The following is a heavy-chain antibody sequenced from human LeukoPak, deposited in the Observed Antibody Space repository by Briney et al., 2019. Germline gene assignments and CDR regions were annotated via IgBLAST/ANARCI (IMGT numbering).Heavy chain of an antibody. Sequence: SVKVSCKASGGTFSSYAISWVRQAPGQGLEWMGRIVPIFGTANYAQKFQGRVTITTDESTSTAYMELSSLRSEDTAVYYCARGRLDYYDSSGRMYYFDYWGQGTLVTVSS. V-gene: IGHV1-69*05. CDR2: IVPIFGTA. CDR1: GGTFSSYA. D-gene: IGHD3-22*01. CDR3: ARGRLDYYDSSGRMYYFDY. J-gene: IGHJ4*02.